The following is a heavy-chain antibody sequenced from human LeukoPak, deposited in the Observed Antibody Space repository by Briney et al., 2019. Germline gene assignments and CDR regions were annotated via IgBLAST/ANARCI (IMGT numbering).Heavy chain of an antibody. CDR2: ISGSGNRT. CDR1: GFTFSSYA. D-gene: IGHD2-21*02. V-gene: IGHV3-23*01. Sequence: GGSLRLSCAASGFTFSSYAMSWVRQAPGKGLEWVSSISGSGNRTYYADSVKGRFTISRDNPKNTLFLQMNSLRAEDTAVYYCARSRPCGGDCYSYDYWGQGTLVTVSS. CDR3: ARSRPCGGDCYSYDY. J-gene: IGHJ4*02.